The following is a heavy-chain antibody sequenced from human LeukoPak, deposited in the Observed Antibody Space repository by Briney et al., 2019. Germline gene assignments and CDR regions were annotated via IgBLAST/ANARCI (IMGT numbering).Heavy chain of an antibody. CDR1: GHTFGDYV. V-gene: IGHV3-49*04. Sequence: GGSLRLSCTASGHTFGDYVLSWVRQAPGKGLEWVGFIRSKAFGGTTEYAASVKGRFTISRDDSKSIAYLQMNSLRTEDTAVYSCTRSVGTTYYYYYMDVWGKGSTVTVSS. CDR3: TRSVGTTYYYYYMDV. CDR2: IRSKAFGGTT. J-gene: IGHJ6*03. D-gene: IGHD1-26*01.